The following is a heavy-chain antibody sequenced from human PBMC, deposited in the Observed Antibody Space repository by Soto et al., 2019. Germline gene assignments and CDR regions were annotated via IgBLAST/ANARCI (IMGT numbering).Heavy chain of an antibody. V-gene: IGHV4-59*01. Sequence: SETLSLTCTVSGGSISSYYWSWIRQPPGKGLEWIGYIYYSGSTNYNPSLKSRVTISVDTSKNQFSLKLSSVTAADTAVYYCARVRLNYDFWSGYPPVDWFDPWGQVTLVTVSS. CDR2: IYYSGST. CDR3: ARVRLNYDFWSGYPPVDWFDP. CDR1: GGSISSYY. D-gene: IGHD3-3*01. J-gene: IGHJ5*02.